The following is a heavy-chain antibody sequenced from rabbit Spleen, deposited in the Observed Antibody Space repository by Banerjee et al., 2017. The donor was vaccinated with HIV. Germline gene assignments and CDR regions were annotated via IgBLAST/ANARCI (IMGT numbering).Heavy chain of an antibody. J-gene: IGHJ4*01. V-gene: IGHV1S40*01. CDR1: GFSFSSSDY. CDR3: ARETSSGWGVVSFYFNL. Sequence: QSLEESGGDLVKPGASLTLTCTASGFSFSSSDYMCWVRQAPGKGLEWIACINIVTGKSVYASWAKGRFIMFRTSSTTVTLQMTSLTAADTATYFCARETSSGWGVVSFYFNLWGPGTLVTVS. CDR2: INIVTGKS. D-gene: IGHD4-1*01.